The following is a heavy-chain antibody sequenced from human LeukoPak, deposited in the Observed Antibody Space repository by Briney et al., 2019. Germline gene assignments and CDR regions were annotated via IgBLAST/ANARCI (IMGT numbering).Heavy chain of an antibody. CDR3: TTKFGFSYGIDF. V-gene: IGHV3-15*01. Sequence: GGSLRLSCVASGFTFSDAWMTWVRQAPGKGLEWVGHMKSKAHGGTSEYAAPVKGRFTISGDDSKNTVYLQMNSLQTEDTAVYYCTTKFGFSYGIDFWGQGTLVTVSS. J-gene: IGHJ4*02. D-gene: IGHD5-18*01. CDR1: GFTFSDAW. CDR2: MKSKAHGGTS.